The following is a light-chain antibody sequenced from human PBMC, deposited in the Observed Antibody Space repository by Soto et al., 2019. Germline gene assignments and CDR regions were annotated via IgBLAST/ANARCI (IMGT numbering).Light chain of an antibody. CDR1: QSVTSTY. CDR2: GAS. Sequence: EIVLTQSPGTLSLSPGERATLSCRASQSVTSTYLAWYQQKPGQAPRLLIYGASNRATGIPGRFTGSGSGTDFTFTISRLEPEDFAVYYCQQYGGSPLTFGGGTKVEIK. CDR3: QQYGGSPLT. J-gene: IGKJ4*01. V-gene: IGKV3-20*01.